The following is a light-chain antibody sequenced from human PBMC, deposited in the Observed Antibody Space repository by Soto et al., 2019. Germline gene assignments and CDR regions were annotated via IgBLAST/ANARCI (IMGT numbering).Light chain of an antibody. J-gene: IGKJ4*01. CDR2: DAS. V-gene: IGKV3D-20*01. Sequence: EVVLTQSPASLSLSPGERATLSCGASQIVSSNYLGWYQQKPGLAPRLLIYDASTRATGVPDRFRGSGSGTDFTLTINRLEPEDSAVYYCQQYGDSPRGTFGGGTKVEIK. CDR3: QQYGDSPRGT. CDR1: QIVSSNY.